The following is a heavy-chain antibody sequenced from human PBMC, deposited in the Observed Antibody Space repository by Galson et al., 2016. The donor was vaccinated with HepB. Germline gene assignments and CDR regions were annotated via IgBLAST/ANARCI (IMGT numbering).Heavy chain of an antibody. CDR3: ARGDQFGSGNYDSDGLDV. Sequence: SLRLSCAASGFSFSDYAMHWVRQTPGKGLEWIAVMSYDGNSKLYADSVKGRFTIDRDNSEKTLSLQMTSLRPEDMAVYYCARGDQFGSGNYDSDGLDVWGQGTTVIV. CDR2: MSYDGNSK. J-gene: IGHJ6*01. V-gene: IGHV3-30-3*01. CDR1: GFSFSDYA. D-gene: IGHD3-3*01.